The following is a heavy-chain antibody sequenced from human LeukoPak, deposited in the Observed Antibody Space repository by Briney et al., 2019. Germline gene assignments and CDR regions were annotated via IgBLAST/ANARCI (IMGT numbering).Heavy chain of an antibody. J-gene: IGHJ6*02. V-gene: IGHV3-30*18. CDR1: GLTFRSYG. CDR2: ISYDGSNK. CDR3: AKDLGYYDSSGYFNYYYYYGMDV. D-gene: IGHD3-22*01. Sequence: GGSLRLSCAASGLTFRSYGMHWVRQAPGKGLEWVAVISYDGSNKYYADSVKGRFTISRDNSKNTLYLQMNSLRAEDTAVYYCAKDLGYYDSSGYFNYYYYYGMDVWGQGTTVTVSS.